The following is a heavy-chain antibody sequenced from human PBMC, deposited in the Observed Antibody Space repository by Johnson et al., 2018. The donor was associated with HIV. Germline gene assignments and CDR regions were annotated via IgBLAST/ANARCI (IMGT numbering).Heavy chain of an antibody. V-gene: IGHV3-48*04. Sequence: VQLVESGGGLVQPGGSLRLSCAASGFTFSSYAMHWVRQAPGKGLEWVSYISSSGSSIYYADSVKGRFTISRDNAKNSLYLHMNSLRAEDTAVYYCASVFDAFDIWGQGTMVTVSS. CDR2: ISSSGSSI. D-gene: IGHD5/OR15-5a*01. CDR1: GFTFSSYA. CDR3: ASVFDAFDI. J-gene: IGHJ3*02.